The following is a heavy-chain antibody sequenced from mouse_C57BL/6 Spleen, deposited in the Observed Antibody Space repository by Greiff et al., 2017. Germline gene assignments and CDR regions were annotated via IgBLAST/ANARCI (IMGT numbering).Heavy chain of an antibody. Sequence: DVQLQESGGGLVQPGGSMKLSCVASGFTFSNYWMNWVRQSPETGLEWVAQIRLKSDNYATHYAESVKGRFTISRDDSKSSVYLQMNNLRAEDTGIYYCTAKYYGSSYYFDYWGQGTTLTVSS. CDR2: IRLKSDNYAT. D-gene: IGHD1-1*01. CDR1: GFTFSNYW. V-gene: IGHV6-3*01. J-gene: IGHJ2*01. CDR3: TAKYYGSSYYFDY.